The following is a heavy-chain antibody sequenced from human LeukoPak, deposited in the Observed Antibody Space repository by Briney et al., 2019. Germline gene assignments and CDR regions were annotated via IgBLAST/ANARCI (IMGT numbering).Heavy chain of an antibody. Sequence: KPSETLSLTCTVSGGSINGYFCTWLRQSAGAGLECIGRIHTSGTTYYNPSLKSRVSMSVDTSNNKFSLRLNSVTAADTAVYYCARDSAGHGRYFDYWGQGALVTVSS. CDR3: ARDSAGHGRYFDY. J-gene: IGHJ4*02. CDR1: GGSINGYF. D-gene: IGHD1-14*01. V-gene: IGHV4-4*07. CDR2: IHTSGTT.